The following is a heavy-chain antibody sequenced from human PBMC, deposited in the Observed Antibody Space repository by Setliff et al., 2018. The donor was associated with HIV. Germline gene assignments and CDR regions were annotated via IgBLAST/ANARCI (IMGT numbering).Heavy chain of an antibody. CDR2: IRTKVYGGTT. D-gene: IGHD4-17*01. Sequence: GGSLRLSCAASGFTFRSYGMHWVRQAPGKGLEWVGFIRTKVYGGTTEYAASVKGRFTISRDDSKSIAYLQMNSLRVEDTAIYYCTKGVQRLRPYYFDSWGQGTLVTVSS. J-gene: IGHJ4*02. CDR3: TKGVQRLRPYYFDS. CDR1: GFTFRSYG. V-gene: IGHV3-49*04.